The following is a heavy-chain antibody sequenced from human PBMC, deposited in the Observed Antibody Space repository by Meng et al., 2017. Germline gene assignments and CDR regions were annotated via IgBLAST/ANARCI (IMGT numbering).Heavy chain of an antibody. Sequence: QVQLGQSGAEVKKPGASVKVSCKASGYTFTGYYMHWVRQAPGQGLEWMGRINPNSGGTNYAQKFQGRVTMTRDTSISTAYMELSRLRSDDTAVYYCARSDTAMGSYYFDYWGQGTLVTVSS. CDR2: INPNSGGT. J-gene: IGHJ4*02. D-gene: IGHD5-18*01. CDR3: ARSDTAMGSYYFDY. V-gene: IGHV1-2*06. CDR1: GYTFTGYY.